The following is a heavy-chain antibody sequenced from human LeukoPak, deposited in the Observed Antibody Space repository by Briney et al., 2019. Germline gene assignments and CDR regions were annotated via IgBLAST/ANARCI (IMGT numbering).Heavy chain of an antibody. V-gene: IGHV3-48*02. CDR1: GFTFSNYD. D-gene: IGHD4-17*01. Sequence: GGSLRLSCAASGFTFSNYDMNWVRQPPGKGLEWVSYITSSSGTMSYADSVKGRFTISRDNAKNSLYLQMNSLRDEDTAVYYCARPTAVTLDYWGQGTLVTVSS. CDR3: ARPTAVTLDY. CDR2: ITSSSGTM. J-gene: IGHJ4*02.